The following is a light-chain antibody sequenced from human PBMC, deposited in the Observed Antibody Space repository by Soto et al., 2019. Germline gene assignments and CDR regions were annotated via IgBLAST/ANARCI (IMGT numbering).Light chain of an antibody. CDR3: QQCHKWPRIT. CDR1: ENVDTN. J-gene: IGKJ3*01. V-gene: IGKV3-15*01. Sequence: EIVMTQSPATLSVSPGEGATLSCRASENVDTNLAWYQHKPGQAPRLLIYGASTRAAGVPARFSGSGSGTEFTLTISSLESEDVAVYYCQQCHKWPRITFGPGTKVD. CDR2: GAS.